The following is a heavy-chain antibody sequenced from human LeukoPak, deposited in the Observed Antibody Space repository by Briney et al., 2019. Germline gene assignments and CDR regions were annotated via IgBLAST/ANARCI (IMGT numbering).Heavy chain of an antibody. D-gene: IGHD4-17*01. V-gene: IGHV3-53*01. CDR1: GFIVNTNY. Sequence: GGSLRLSCAASGFIVNTNYMSWVRQAPGRGLEWVSFIYADGNTYYADSVRGRFTISRDISKNEVYLQMNSLRPEDTAVYYCARDSYGDANFDSWGQGTLVTVSS. CDR3: ARDSYGDANFDS. J-gene: IGHJ4*02. CDR2: IYADGNT.